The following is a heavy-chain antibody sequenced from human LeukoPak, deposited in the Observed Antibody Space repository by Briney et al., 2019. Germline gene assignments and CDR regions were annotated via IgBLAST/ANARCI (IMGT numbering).Heavy chain of an antibody. J-gene: IGHJ4*02. CDR1: GGSISSGDYY. CDR2: IYYSGST. V-gene: IGHV4-30-4*01. Sequence: PSETLSLTCTVSGGSISSGDYYWTWIRQPPGKGLEWFGNIYYSGSTYYNPSLQSRVIISVDTSKNQLSLKLTSVTAADTAVYYCARAFYSMTTVTTEDWFDYWGQGTLVTVSS. CDR3: ARAFYSMTTVTTEDWFDY. D-gene: IGHD4-17*01.